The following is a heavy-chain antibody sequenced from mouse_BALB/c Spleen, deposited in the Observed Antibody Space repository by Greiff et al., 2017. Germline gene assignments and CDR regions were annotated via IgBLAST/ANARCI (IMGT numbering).Heavy chain of an antibody. CDR1: GYSFTGYY. CDR2: ISCYNGAT. J-gene: IGHJ2*01. Sequence: LVKPGDSVKISCKASGYSFTGYYMHWVKQRHGKSLEWIGYISCYNGATSYNQKFKGKAPFTVDTSSSTAYMQFNSLTSEDSAIYYCAREVVLYYFDYWGQGTTLTVSS. D-gene: IGHD1-1*02. CDR3: AREVVLYYFDY. V-gene: IGHV1S34*01.